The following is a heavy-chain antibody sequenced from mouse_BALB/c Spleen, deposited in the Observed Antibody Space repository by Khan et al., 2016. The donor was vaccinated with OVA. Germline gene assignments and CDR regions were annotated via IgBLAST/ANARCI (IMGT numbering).Heavy chain of an antibody. CDR3: ARNTHRITTVMDY. CDR1: GFSLTSYG. J-gene: IGHJ4*01. D-gene: IGHD2-4*01. Sequence: QVQLKQSGPGLVAPSQSLSITCTVSGFSLTSYGVHWVRQPPGKGLEWLVVIWSDGKTTYNSTLKSRLSISKDNPKTHVFLKLNRRQTDDTAMYDCARNTHRITTVMDYWGQGTAGTVSS. CDR2: IWSDGKT. V-gene: IGHV2-6*02.